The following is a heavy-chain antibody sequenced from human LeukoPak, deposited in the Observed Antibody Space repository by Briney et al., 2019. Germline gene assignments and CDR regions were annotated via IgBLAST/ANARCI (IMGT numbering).Heavy chain of an antibody. J-gene: IGHJ4*02. V-gene: IGHV4-59*01. CDR3: ARGRTFDN. CDR1: GGSISSYY. CDR2: IYDRGST. Sequence: PSETLSLTCTVSGGSISSYYWSWIRQPPGKGLEWIGDIYDRGSTKYNPSLKSRVTISVDTSKNQFSLRLSSVTAADTAVYYCARGRTFDNWGQGTLVTVSS.